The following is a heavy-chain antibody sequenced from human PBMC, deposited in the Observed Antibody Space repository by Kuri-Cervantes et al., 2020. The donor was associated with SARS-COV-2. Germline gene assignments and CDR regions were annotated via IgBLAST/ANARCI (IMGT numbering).Heavy chain of an antibody. Sequence: GESLKISCAASGFTFSTYWMSWVRQAPGKGLEWVANIEQDGSEKYYVDSVKGRFTISRDNAKNSLYLQMNSLRAEDTAVYYCARVVVPAATGDYYYYYYMDVWGKGTTVTVSS. CDR3: ARVVVPAATGDYYYYYYMDV. CDR2: IEQDGSEK. J-gene: IGHJ6*03. CDR1: GFTFSTYW. D-gene: IGHD2-2*01. V-gene: IGHV3-7*01.